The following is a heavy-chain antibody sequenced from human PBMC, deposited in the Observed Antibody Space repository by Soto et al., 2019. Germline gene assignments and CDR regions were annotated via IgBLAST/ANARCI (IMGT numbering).Heavy chain of an antibody. CDR3: ARSVPAAMGLHYYYYGMDV. J-gene: IGHJ6*02. CDR2: IDPSDSYT. V-gene: IGHV5-10-1*01. Sequence: GESLKISCKGSGYSFTSYWISWVRQMPGKGLEWMGRIDPSDSYTNYSPSFQGHVTISADKSISTAYLQWSSLKASDTAMYYCARSVPAAMGLHYYYYGMDVWGQGTTVTVSS. D-gene: IGHD2-2*01. CDR1: GYSFTSYW.